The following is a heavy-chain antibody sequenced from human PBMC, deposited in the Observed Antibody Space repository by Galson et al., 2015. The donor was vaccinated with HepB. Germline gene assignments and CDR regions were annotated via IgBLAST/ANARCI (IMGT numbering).Heavy chain of an antibody. D-gene: IGHD1-26*01. J-gene: IGHJ3*02. CDR1: GYTFTSYF. V-gene: IGHV1-46*01. CDR3: ARDSPTESSGKYYGDGDFDI. CDR2: INPSDGNT. Sequence: SVKVSCKASGYTFTSYFIHWVRQAPGQGLEWMGIINPSDGNTNCAQKFQGSVTMTRDTSTSTVYMELSSLRSEDTAVYYCARDSPTESSGKYYGDGDFDIWGQGTMVTVSS.